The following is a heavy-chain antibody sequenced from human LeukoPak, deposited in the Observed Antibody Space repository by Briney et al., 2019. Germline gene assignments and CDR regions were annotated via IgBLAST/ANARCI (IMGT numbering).Heavy chain of an antibody. Sequence: GGSLRLSCAASGFTFSSYAMHWVRQAPGKGLEWVAVISYDGSNKYYADSVKGRFTISRDNSKNTLYLQMNSLRAEDTAVYYCAGENYYDSSGYYYVFDYWGQGTLVTVSS. CDR3: AGENYYDSSGYYYVFDY. CDR1: GFTFSSYA. V-gene: IGHV3-30*04. CDR2: ISYDGSNK. J-gene: IGHJ4*02. D-gene: IGHD3-22*01.